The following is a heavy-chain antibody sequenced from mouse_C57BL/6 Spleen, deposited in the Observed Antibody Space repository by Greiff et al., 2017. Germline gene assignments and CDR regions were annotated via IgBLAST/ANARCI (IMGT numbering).Heavy chain of an antibody. CDR2: IWSGGST. V-gene: IGHV2-2*01. D-gene: IGHD2-5*01. CDR1: GFSLASYG. J-gene: IGHJ3*01. CDR3: SNSNYCAY. Sequence: VKLVESGPGLVQPSQSLSITCTVTGFSLASYGVHWVRQSTGKGLEWLGVIWSGGSTDYNAAFIARLSISKDKSKSQVFFNMTSLQADDTAIYYCSNSNYCAYWGQGTLVTVSA.